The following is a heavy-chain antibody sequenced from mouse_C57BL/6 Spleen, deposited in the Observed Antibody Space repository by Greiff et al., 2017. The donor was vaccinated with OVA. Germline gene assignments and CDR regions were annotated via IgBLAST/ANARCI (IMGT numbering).Heavy chain of an antibody. Sequence: VQLQQPGAELVKPGASVKLSCKASGYTFTSYWMQWVKQRPGQGLEWIGEIDPSDSYTNYNQKFKGKATLTVDTSSSTAYMQLSSLTSEDSAVYYCAAEGSSQYYYAMDYWGQGTSVTVSS. V-gene: IGHV1-50*01. CDR3: AAEGSSQYYYAMDY. CDR2: IDPSDSYT. D-gene: IGHD1-1*01. J-gene: IGHJ4*01. CDR1: GYTFTSYW.